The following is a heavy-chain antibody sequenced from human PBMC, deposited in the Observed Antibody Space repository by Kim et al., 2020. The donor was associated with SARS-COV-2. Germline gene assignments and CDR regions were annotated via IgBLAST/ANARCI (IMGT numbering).Heavy chain of an antibody. CDR3: ARNPNYYDSSGYAFDI. J-gene: IGHJ3*02. Sequence: FQGRVTITAERSTSTAYMELSSLRSEDTAVYYCARNPNYYDSSGYAFDIWGQGTMVTVSS. D-gene: IGHD3-22*01. V-gene: IGHV1-69*02.